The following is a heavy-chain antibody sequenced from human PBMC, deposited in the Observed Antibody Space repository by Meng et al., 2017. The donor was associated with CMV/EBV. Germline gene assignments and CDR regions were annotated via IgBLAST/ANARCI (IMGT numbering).Heavy chain of an antibody. J-gene: IGHJ4*02. V-gene: IGHV3-30-3*01. CDR2: TSYDGSTK. CDR1: EFTFSNYA. Sequence: GESLKISFAASEFTFSNYAIHWVRRAPGKGLEWVAVTSYDGSTKHYADSVKGRFTISRDDSKNTVFLQMNSLRPEDTAVYYCARVQVWYQLLYYFDYWGQGTLVTVSS. CDR3: ARVQVWYQLLYYFDY. D-gene: IGHD2-2*01.